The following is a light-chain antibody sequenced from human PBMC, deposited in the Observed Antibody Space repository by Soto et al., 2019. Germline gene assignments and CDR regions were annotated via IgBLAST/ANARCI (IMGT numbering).Light chain of an antibody. Sequence: EIVLTQSPGTLSLSPGERATLSCRANQSVSSSYLAWYQQKPGQAPRLLIYGASSRATGIPDRFSGSGSGTDFTLTISRLEPEDFAVYYCQQYGSSPPTFGQGTRLEIK. V-gene: IGKV3-20*01. CDR3: QQYGSSPPT. J-gene: IGKJ5*01. CDR2: GAS. CDR1: QSVSSSY.